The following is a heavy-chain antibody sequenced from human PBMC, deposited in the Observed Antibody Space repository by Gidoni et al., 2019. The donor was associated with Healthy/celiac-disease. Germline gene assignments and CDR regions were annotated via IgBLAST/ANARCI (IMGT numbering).Heavy chain of an antibody. D-gene: IGHD3-3*01. CDR1: GGPISSYY. CDR3: ARNTYYDFWSGYPTWYYGMDV. J-gene: IGHJ6*02. V-gene: IGHV4-59*01. CDR2: IYYSGST. Sequence: QVQLQESGPGLVKPSETLSLTCTVSGGPISSYYWSWIRQPPGKGLEWIGYIYYSGSTNYNPSLKSRVTISVDTSKNQFYLKLSSVTAADTAVYYCARNTYYDFWSGYPTWYYGMDVWGQGTTVTVSS.